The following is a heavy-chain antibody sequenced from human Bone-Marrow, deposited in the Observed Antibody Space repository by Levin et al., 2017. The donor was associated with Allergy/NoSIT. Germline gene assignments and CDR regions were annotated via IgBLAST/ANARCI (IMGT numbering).Heavy chain of an antibody. D-gene: IGHD6-13*01. CDR1: GYSFTSYW. V-gene: IGHV5-10-1*01. J-gene: IGHJ4*02. CDR3: ARQPGWAAAGTGGSYPLMLNY. CDR2: IDPSDSYT. Sequence: KIGESLKISCKGSGYSFTSYWISWVRQMPGKGLEWMGRIDPSDSYTNYSPSFQGHVTISADKSISTAYLQWSSLKASDTAMYYCARQPGWAAAGTGGSYPLMLNYWGQGTLVTVSS.